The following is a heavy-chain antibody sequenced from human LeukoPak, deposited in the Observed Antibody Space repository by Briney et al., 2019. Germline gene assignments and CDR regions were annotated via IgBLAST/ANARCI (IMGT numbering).Heavy chain of an antibody. V-gene: IGHV3-23*01. CDR3: ADSNYWYPVDY. D-gene: IGHD4-11*01. CDR1: GFTFGSYA. CDR2: ISGGGGST. Sequence: PGGSLRLSCAASGFTFGSYAMSWVRQAPGKGLEWVSTISGGGGSTYYADSVTGRFSISRDNSKNTLSLQMSSLSAEDTAVYYCADSNYWYPVDYWGQGTLVTVSS. J-gene: IGHJ4*02.